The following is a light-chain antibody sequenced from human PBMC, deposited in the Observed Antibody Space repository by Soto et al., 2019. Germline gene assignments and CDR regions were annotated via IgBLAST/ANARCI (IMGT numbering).Light chain of an antibody. V-gene: IGKV3-15*01. CDR2: GAS. Sequence: VMTQSPATLSLTPGESATLACGASRNVFTKVAWYQQKPGQPPRLLIFGASTRATGIPSRFSGGGSGTEFTLTISSLQPEDVAVYYCQQYDDWPWTFGQGTKV. CDR3: QQYDDWPWT. J-gene: IGKJ1*01. CDR1: RNVFTK.